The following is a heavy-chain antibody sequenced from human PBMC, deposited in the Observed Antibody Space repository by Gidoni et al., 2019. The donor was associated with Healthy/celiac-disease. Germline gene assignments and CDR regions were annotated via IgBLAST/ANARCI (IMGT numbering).Heavy chain of an antibody. J-gene: IGHJ6*04. CDR3: AGGQNGPRMNV. Sequence: QVQLQQWGAGLFKPSATLSLTCAVNGGYFSGHYWTWLRQLPGKGLEWIGEINDSGTNYYNPSLTRRVTISVDTSKNQFSLSLISVTAADTAVYYCAGGQNGPRMNVWGEGTTVTVFS. D-gene: IGHD2-8*01. V-gene: IGHV4-34*01. CDR1: GGYFSGHY. CDR2: INDSGTN.